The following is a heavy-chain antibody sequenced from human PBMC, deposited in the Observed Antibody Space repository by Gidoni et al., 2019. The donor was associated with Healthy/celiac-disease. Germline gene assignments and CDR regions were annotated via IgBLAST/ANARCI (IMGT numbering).Heavy chain of an antibody. J-gene: IGHJ4*02. V-gene: IGHV3-33*01. Sequence: QVQLVESGGGVVQPGRSLRLSCEASGFTFSSYGMHWVRQAPGKGLEWVAVIWYDGSNKYYADSVKGRFTISRDNSKNTLYLQMNSLRAEDTAVYYCARGYSSLDYWGQGTLVTVSS. D-gene: IGHD6-13*01. CDR3: ARGYSSLDY. CDR2: IWYDGSNK. CDR1: GFTFSSYG.